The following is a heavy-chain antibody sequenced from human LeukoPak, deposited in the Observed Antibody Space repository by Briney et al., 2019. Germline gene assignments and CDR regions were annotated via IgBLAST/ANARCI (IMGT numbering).Heavy chain of an antibody. J-gene: IGHJ6*02. Sequence: PGGSLRLSCAASGFTFSSYGMHWVRQAPGKGLEWVAVISYDGSNKYYADSVKGRFTISRDNSKNTLYLQMNSLRAEDTAVYYCAKRANYGDSYYYYGMDVWGQGTTVTVSS. CDR2: ISYDGSNK. CDR3: AKRANYGDSYYYYGMDV. V-gene: IGHV3-30*18. D-gene: IGHD4-17*01. CDR1: GFTFSSYG.